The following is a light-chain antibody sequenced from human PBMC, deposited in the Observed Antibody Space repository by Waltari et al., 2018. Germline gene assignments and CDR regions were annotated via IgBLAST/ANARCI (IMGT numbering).Light chain of an antibody. CDR2: EAA. Sequence: DIQMTQSPSSLSASVGDSVTITCRARHDISQYLNWYHQRPGRAPKLLIYEAAQLEMGVSSRFSGSGYGTIFTLTIRGVQAADVGTYFCQQYDDVPYYTFGQGT. CDR1: HDISQY. CDR3: QQYDDVPYYT. V-gene: IGKV1-33*01. J-gene: IGKJ2*01.